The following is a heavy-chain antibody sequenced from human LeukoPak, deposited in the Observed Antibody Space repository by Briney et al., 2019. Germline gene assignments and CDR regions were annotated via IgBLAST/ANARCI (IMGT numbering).Heavy chain of an antibody. J-gene: IGHJ2*01. Sequence: GESLKISCKASGYSFTTYWIGWVRQMPGKGLECMGIIYPDDSDTTYSPSFQGQVTISADKSFSTAYLQWSSLQASDTAIYYCARLGGDTYYFGSGSYPNWYFDLWGRGTLVTVSS. CDR2: IYPDDSDT. CDR3: ARLGGDTYYFGSGSYPNWYFDL. D-gene: IGHD3-10*01. V-gene: IGHV5-51*01. CDR1: GYSFTTYW.